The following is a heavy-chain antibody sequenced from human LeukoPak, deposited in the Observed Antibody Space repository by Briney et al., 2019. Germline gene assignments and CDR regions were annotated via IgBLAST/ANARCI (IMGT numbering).Heavy chain of an antibody. Sequence: ASETLSLTCAVYGGSFSDYYWTWIRQPPGKGLEWIGEINHSGSPNNNPSLKSRVSISFDTSKNQFSLKLTSVTAADTAVYYCGSRRTAMFGVIKGPIDYWGQGTLVTVSS. CDR1: GGSFSDYY. CDR2: INHSGSP. V-gene: IGHV4-34*01. CDR3: GSRRTAMFGVIKGPIDY. D-gene: IGHD3-3*01. J-gene: IGHJ4*02.